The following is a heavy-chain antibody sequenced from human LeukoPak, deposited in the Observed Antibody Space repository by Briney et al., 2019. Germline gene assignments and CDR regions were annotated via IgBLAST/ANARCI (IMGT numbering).Heavy chain of an antibody. J-gene: IGHJ4*02. D-gene: IGHD6-19*01. Sequence: GGSLRPSCAASGFSFSTFWMTWVRQAPGKGLEWVANIRKDGSEKYYVDSVKGRFTVSRDNAKNSLYLQMNSLRAEDTAVYYCARSSHGSGRGRFDYWGQGILVTVSS. V-gene: IGHV3-7*01. CDR3: ARSSHGSGRGRFDY. CDR1: GFSFSTFW. CDR2: IRKDGSEK.